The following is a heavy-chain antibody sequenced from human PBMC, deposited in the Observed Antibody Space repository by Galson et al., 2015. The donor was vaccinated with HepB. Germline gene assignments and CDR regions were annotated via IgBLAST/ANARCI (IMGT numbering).Heavy chain of an antibody. J-gene: IGHJ4*02. CDR1: GFTFSSYW. CDR3: ATQSIAVAKTDY. Sequence: SLRLSCAASGFTFSSYWMSWVRQAPGKGLEWVVNIKQDGSEKYYVDSVKGRFTISRDNAKNSLYLQMNSLRAEDTAVYYCATQSIAVAKTDYWGQGTLVTVSS. D-gene: IGHD6-19*01. CDR2: IKQDGSEK. V-gene: IGHV3-7*03.